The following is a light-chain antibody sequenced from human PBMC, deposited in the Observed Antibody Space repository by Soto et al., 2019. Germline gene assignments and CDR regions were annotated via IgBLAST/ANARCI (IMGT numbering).Light chain of an antibody. V-gene: IGLV2-14*01. CDR2: DVT. CDR3: SSHRRGSTYV. CDR1: SSDVGGYNY. Sequence: QSVLTQPASVSGSPGQSITVSCTGTSSDVGGYNYVSWYQQHPGKAPRLMIYDVTNRPSGVSNRFSGSKSGNTASLTISGLQAEDEADYYCSSHRRGSTYVFGTGTKVTV. J-gene: IGLJ1*01.